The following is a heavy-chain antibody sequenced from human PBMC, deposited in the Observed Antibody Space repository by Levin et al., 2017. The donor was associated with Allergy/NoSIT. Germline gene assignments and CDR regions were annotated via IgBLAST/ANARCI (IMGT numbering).Heavy chain of an antibody. Sequence: GESLKISCAASGFTFSSYSMNWVRQAPGKGLEWVSSISSSSSYIYYADSVKGRFTISRDNAKNSLYLQMNSLRAEDTAVYYCARDRMYDLGNHFDYWGQGTLVTVSS. CDR1: GFTFSSYS. D-gene: IGHD3-3*01. CDR3: ARDRMYDLGNHFDY. V-gene: IGHV3-21*01. CDR2: ISSSSSYI. J-gene: IGHJ4*02.